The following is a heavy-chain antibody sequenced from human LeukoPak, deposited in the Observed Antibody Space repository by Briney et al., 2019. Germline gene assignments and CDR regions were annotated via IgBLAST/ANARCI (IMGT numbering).Heavy chain of an antibody. J-gene: IGHJ6*03. V-gene: IGHV4-59*01. D-gene: IGHD3-9*01. Sequence: SETLSLTCTVSGGSISSYYWSWIRQPPGKGLEWIGYIYYSGSTNYNPSLKSRVTISVDTSKNQFSLKLSSVTAADTAVYYCARFGLLRYFDWLSPYYYYYMDVWGKGTTVTISS. CDR2: IYYSGST. CDR3: ARFGLLRYFDWLSPYYYYYMDV. CDR1: GGSISSYY.